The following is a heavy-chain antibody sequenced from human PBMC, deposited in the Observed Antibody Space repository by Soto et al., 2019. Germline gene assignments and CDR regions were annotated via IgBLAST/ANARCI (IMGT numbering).Heavy chain of an antibody. D-gene: IGHD2-15*01. V-gene: IGHV3-7*05. J-gene: IGHJ6*02. CDR1: GFTFSSYW. Sequence: GGSLRLSCAASGFTFSSYWMSWVRQAPGKGLEWVANIKQDGSEKYYVDSVKGRFTISRDNAKNSLYLQMNSLRAEDTAVYYCARDPYCSGGSCYTNYYYGMDVWGQGTTVTVSS. CDR2: IKQDGSEK. CDR3: ARDPYCSGGSCYTNYYYGMDV.